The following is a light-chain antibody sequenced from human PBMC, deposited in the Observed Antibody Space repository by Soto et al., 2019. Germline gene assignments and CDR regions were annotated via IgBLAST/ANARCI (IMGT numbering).Light chain of an antibody. J-gene: IGKJ1*01. V-gene: IGKV3D-15*01. Sequence: ILMTQSPGTLSLSPGERATLSCRVSRSVSSSYLAWYQQKPGQAPRLLIYGASSRATGIPGRFSGSGSGTEFSLTISSLQSEDFAVYYCQQYNNWPRTFGQGTKVDIK. CDR3: QQYNNWPRT. CDR2: GAS. CDR1: RSVSSSY.